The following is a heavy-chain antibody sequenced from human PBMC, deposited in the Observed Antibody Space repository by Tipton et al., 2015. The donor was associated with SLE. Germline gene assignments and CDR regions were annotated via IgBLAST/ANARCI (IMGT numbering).Heavy chain of an antibody. Sequence: QLVQSGPEVKKPGGSVKVSCKASGYTFTGYYMHWVRQATGQGLEWMGRINPNSGGTNYAQKFQGRVTMTRDTSISTAYMELSRLRSADTAVYYCAISSGYDGHLYFYLWGRGTLVTFSS. CDR3: AISSGYDGHLYFYL. V-gene: IGHV1-2*06. D-gene: IGHD5-12*01. J-gene: IGHJ2*01. CDR2: INPNSGGT. CDR1: GYTFTGYY.